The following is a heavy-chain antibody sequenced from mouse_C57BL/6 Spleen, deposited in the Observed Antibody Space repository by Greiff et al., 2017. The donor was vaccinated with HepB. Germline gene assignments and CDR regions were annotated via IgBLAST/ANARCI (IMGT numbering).Heavy chain of an antibody. J-gene: IGHJ4*01. CDR3: TRKGYAMDY. V-gene: IGHV1-15*01. CDR1: GYTFTDYE. Sequence: VQGVESGAELVRPGASVTLSCKASGYTFTDYEMHWVKQTPVHGLEWIGAIDPETGGTAYNQKFKGKAILTADKSSSTAYMELRSLTSEDSAVYYCTRKGYAMDYWGQGTSVTVSS. CDR2: IDPETGGT.